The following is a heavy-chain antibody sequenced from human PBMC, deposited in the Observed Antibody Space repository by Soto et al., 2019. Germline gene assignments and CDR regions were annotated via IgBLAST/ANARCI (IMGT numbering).Heavy chain of an antibody. V-gene: IGHV3-30-3*01. CDR2: ISYDGSNE. Sequence: GGSLRLSCAASGFTFSTYALQWVRQAPGKGLEWVAVISYDGSNEYYTDSVKGRFTISRDSSKNTLALQMNSLRPEDTAVYYCARQRPNYDILTCPIYYYYYGMDVWGQGTTVTVSS. CDR3: ARQRPNYDILTCPIYYYYYGMDV. J-gene: IGHJ6*02. CDR1: GFTFSTYA. D-gene: IGHD3-9*01.